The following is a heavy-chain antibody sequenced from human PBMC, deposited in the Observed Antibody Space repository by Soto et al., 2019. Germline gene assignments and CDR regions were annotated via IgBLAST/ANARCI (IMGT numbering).Heavy chain of an antibody. CDR1: GFTFSNYG. V-gene: IGHV3-21*04. D-gene: IGHD3-10*01. J-gene: IGHJ4*02. Sequence: PGGSLRLSCAASGFTFSNYGMHWVRQAPGKGLEWVAAICGSGGSKYYADSVKGRFTISRDNAKNSLYLQMNSLRAEDTAVYYCAREAGLDYWGQGTLVTVSS. CDR3: AREAGLDY. CDR2: ICGSGGSK.